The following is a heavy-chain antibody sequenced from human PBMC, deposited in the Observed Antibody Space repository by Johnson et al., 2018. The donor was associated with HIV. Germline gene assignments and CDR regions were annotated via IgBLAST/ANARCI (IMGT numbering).Heavy chain of an antibody. CDR3: TRTDDTYNYDSGGYVDAFDF. V-gene: IGHV3-73*02. CDR1: GLTFSDSA. Sequence: VQLVESGGGLVQPGGSLKLSCAASGLTFSDSAMHWVRQASGKGLEWVGRIRSNANSYATAFAASVKGRFTISRDDSKNTAYLQMNSLKTEDTAVYFCTRTDDTYNYDSGGYVDAFDFWGQGTMVTVSS. D-gene: IGHD3-22*01. CDR2: IRSNANSYAT. J-gene: IGHJ3*01.